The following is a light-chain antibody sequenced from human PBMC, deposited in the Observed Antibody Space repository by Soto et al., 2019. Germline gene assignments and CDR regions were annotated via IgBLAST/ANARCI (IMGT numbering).Light chain of an antibody. V-gene: IGKV3-15*01. CDR1: QSVGSN. Sequence: EIVMTQSPATLSVSPGERATLSCRASQSVGSNLAWYQHKPGQAPRLLILGASTRDNGVPARFSGSGSGTEFTLTISGLQSEDSAVHYCQQYKDWYTFGQGTKLQIK. CDR3: QQYKDWYT. J-gene: IGKJ2*01. CDR2: GAS.